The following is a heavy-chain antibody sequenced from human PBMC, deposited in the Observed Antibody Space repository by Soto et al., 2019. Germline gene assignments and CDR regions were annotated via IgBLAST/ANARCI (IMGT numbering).Heavy chain of an antibody. CDR1: GGSIRSYY. CDR2: IYTSGST. J-gene: IGHJ6*02. CDR3: AREGASGFGMDV. Sequence: QVQLQESGPGLVKPSETLSLPCNVSGGSIRSYYWSWVRQPAGKPLEWIGRIYTSGSTNYNPSLKSRVSMSVDTSKNQFSLEVTSVTAADTAVYYCAREGASGFGMDVWGLGTTVTVSS. V-gene: IGHV4-4*07. D-gene: IGHD1-26*01.